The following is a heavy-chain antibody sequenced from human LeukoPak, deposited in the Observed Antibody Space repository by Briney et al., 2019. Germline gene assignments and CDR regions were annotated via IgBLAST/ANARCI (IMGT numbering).Heavy chain of an antibody. J-gene: IGHJ5*02. Sequence: GGSMRLSCAASGFTFSNAWMSWVRQAPGKGLEWVGRIKSKTDGGATDYAARVKGRFTISRDDSKNTLYLQMNSLKTEDTAVYYCTTDSYYDFWSGYWRFDPWGQGTLVTVSS. CDR2: IKSKTDGGAT. D-gene: IGHD3-3*01. CDR1: GFTFSNAW. V-gene: IGHV3-15*01. CDR3: TTDSYYDFWSGYWRFDP.